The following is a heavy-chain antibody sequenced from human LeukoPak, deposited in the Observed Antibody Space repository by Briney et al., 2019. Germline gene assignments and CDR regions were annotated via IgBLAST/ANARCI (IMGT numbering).Heavy chain of an antibody. D-gene: IGHD5-18*01. V-gene: IGHV3-23*01. CDR3: TRLPSSLYSYGYCYFDY. Sequence: PGGSLRLSCAASGFTFASHALSWVRQAPGKGLEWVSAISGSGHDTYYADSVRGRFTISRDYFKNMLYLQMNSLGAEDTAIYYCTRLPSSLYSYGYCYFDYWGQGILVTVSS. CDR1: GFTFASHA. J-gene: IGHJ4*02. CDR2: ISGSGHDT.